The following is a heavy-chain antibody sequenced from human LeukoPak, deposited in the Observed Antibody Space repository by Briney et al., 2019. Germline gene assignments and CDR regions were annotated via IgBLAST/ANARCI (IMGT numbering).Heavy chain of an antibody. CDR3: ARARLAAFYYMDV. CDR2: VDPEDGET. V-gene: IGHV1-69-2*01. CDR1: GYTFTDYY. D-gene: IGHD2-15*01. J-gene: IGHJ6*03. Sequence: ASVKVSCKVFGYTFTDYYMHWVQQAPGKELEWMGLVDPEDGETIYAEKFQGRVTITADTSTDTAYMELRSLRSDDTAVYYCARARLAAFYYMDVWGKGTTVTVSS.